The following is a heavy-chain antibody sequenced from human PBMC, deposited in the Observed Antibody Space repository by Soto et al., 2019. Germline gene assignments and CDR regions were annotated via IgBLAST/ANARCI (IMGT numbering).Heavy chain of an antibody. Sequence: IWYVGCITFYAESVKGRFTISRDNSKNTVYLQINALRAEDMAVYYCARDFRMVIVAPGYWGQGTLVPVSS. CDR2: IWYVGCIT. V-gene: IGHV3-33*01. J-gene: IGHJ4*02. CDR3: ARDFRMVIVAPGY. D-gene: IGHD5-12*01.